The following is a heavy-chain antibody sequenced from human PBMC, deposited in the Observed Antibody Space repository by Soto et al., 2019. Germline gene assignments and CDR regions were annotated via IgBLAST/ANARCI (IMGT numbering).Heavy chain of an antibody. D-gene: IGHD1-1*01. CDR3: ARDQLEGNWFDP. V-gene: IGHV4-30-2*01. J-gene: IGHJ5*02. CDR2: IYHSGST. Sequence: QLQLQESGSGLVRPSQTLSLTCAVSGGSISSGGYSWNWIRQPPGKGLEWIGYIYHSGSTLYNPSLKSRVTISVDTATNQFSLKLRSVTAADTAVYYCARDQLEGNWFDPWGQGTLVTVSS. CDR1: GGSISSGGYS.